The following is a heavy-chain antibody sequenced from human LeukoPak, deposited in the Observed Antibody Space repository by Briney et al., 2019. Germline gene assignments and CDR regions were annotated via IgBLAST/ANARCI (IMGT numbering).Heavy chain of an antibody. V-gene: IGHV1-3*01. CDR2: INAGNGNT. J-gene: IGHJ4*02. D-gene: IGHD3-9*01. Sequence: GASVKVSCKASGYTFTSYAMHWVRQAPGQRLEWMGWINAGNGNTKYSQKFQGRVTITRDTSASTAYMELSSLRSEDTAVYYCARGGYDILTGYEPDYFDYWGQGTLVTVSS. CDR3: ARGGYDILTGYEPDYFDY. CDR1: GYTFTSYA.